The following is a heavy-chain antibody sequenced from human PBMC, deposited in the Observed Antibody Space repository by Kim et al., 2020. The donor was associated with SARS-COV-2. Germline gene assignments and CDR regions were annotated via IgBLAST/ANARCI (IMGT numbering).Heavy chain of an antibody. CDR2: DK. CDR3: AHRHPLYSFDY. J-gene: IGHJ4*02. V-gene: IGHV2-5*01. Sequence: DKRYRRSLKSRLTITKENSKNQVVLTMTNMERVDTTTYYCAHRHPLYSFDYWGQGTLVTVSS.